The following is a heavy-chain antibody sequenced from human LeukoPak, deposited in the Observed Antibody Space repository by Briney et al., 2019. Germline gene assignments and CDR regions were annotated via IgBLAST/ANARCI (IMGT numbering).Heavy chain of an antibody. Sequence: SVKVSCKTSGGTFTSYAITWVRQAPGQGLEWMGKIIPISGTTNYAQEFQGRVTFTADESTSTAYMELSSLRSEDTALYYCARKLRLGGNWFDPWGQGTLVTVSS. V-gene: IGHV1-69*13. CDR2: IIPISGTT. CDR3: ARKLRLGGNWFDP. D-gene: IGHD1-26*01. CDR1: GGTFTSYA. J-gene: IGHJ5*02.